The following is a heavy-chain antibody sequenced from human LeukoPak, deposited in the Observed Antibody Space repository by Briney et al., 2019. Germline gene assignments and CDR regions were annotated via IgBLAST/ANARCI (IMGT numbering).Heavy chain of an antibody. V-gene: IGHV3-48*01. CDR2: ISSSSSTI. D-gene: IGHD2/OR15-2a*01. CDR1: GFTFSSYS. CDR3: ARDPVILGGAFDI. J-gene: IGHJ3*02. Sequence: GGSLRLSCAASGFTFSSYSMNWVRQAPGKGLEWVSYISSSSSTIYYADSVKGRFTISRDNAKNSLYLQMNSLRAEDTAVYYCARDPVILGGAFDIWGQGTMVTVSS.